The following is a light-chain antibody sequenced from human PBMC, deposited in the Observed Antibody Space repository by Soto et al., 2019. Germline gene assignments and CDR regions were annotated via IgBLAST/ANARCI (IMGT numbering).Light chain of an antibody. Sequence: QSVLTQPASGSGSPGQSIAISCTGTSSDVGAYDYVSWYQQHAGKAPKLMIYDVNNRPSGVSNRFSGSKSGNTASLTISGLQAEDEADYYCSSYTISSTPLYVFGTGTKVTVL. CDR1: SSDVGAYDY. J-gene: IGLJ1*01. CDR2: DVN. V-gene: IGLV2-14*01. CDR3: SSYTISSTPLYV.